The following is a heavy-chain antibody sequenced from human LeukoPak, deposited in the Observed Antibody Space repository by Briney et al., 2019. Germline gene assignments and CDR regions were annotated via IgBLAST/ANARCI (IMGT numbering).Heavy chain of an antibody. CDR1: GFTVSSNY. D-gene: IGHD3-22*01. CDR2: IYSGGST. J-gene: IGHJ4*02. Sequence: GGSLRLSCAASGFTVSSNYVSWVRQAPGKGLEWVSVIYSGGSTYYADSVKGRFTISRDNSKNTLYLQMNSLRAEDTAAYYCAREGRYYYDSSGYYYEDYWGQGTLVTVSS. CDR3: AREGRYYYDSSGYYYEDY. V-gene: IGHV3-66*01.